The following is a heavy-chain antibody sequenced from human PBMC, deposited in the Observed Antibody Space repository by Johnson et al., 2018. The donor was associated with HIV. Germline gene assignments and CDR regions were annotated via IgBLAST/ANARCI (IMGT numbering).Heavy chain of an antibody. CDR1: GFTFSSYW. D-gene: IGHD4-17*01. J-gene: IGHJ3*02. CDR2: ISSSGSTI. CDR3: ATDSTPWGGDQVGYAFDI. V-gene: IGHV3-48*04. Sequence: VQLVESGGGLVQPGGSLRLSCAASGFTFSSYWMSWVRQAPGKGLEWVSYISSSGSTIYYADFVKGRFPISRDNAKKSMYLQMNSLRAEDTALYYCATDSTPWGGDQVGYAFDIWGRGTMVTVSS.